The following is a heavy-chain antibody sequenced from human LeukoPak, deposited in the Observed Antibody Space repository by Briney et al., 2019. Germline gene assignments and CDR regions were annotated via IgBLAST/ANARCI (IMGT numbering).Heavy chain of an antibody. CDR1: GFTFNNYA. D-gene: IGHD3-3*01. V-gene: IGHV3-23*01. J-gene: IGHJ4*02. Sequence: GGSLRLSCAASGFTFNNYAMNWVRQAPGKGLEWVSAISGSGDSTYYADSVKGRFTISRDNSKNTLYLQMNSLRDEDTAVYYCAKRGNDFWSGYLQNYFDYWGQGTLVTVSS. CDR2: ISGSGDST. CDR3: AKRGNDFWSGYLQNYFDY.